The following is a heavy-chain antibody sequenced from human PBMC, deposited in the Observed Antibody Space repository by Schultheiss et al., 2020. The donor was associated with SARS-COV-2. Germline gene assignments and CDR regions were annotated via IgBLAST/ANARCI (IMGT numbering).Heavy chain of an antibody. CDR1: GGTFSSYA. CDR2: IIPILGIA. Sequence: SVKVSCKASGGTFSSYAISWVRQAPGQGLEWMGRIIPILGIANYAQKFQGRVTITADKSTSTAYMELSSLRSEDTAVYYCARAGAARHYYGMDVWGQGTTVTVSS. CDR3: ARAGAARHYYGMDV. J-gene: IGHJ6*02. D-gene: IGHD6-25*01. V-gene: IGHV1-69*04.